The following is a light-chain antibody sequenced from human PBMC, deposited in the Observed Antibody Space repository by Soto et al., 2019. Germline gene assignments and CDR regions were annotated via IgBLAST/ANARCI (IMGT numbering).Light chain of an antibody. Sequence: DIVMTQSPDSLAVSLGERATINCKSSQSVLYSSNNKEYLAWYQQKPGQPPKLLIYCASTRESGVPDRFSGSGSGTDFTLTISSLQAEDVAVYYCQQYYSTPCTFGQGTKLEIK. CDR3: QQYYSTPCT. CDR2: CAS. J-gene: IGKJ2*02. CDR1: QSVLYSSNNKEY. V-gene: IGKV4-1*01.